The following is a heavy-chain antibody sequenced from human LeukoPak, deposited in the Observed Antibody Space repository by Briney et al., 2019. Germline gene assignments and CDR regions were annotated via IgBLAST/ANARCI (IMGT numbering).Heavy chain of an antibody. CDR1: GGTFSSCA. CDR3: ARGNELIPYYYDSSGYPNWFDP. D-gene: IGHD3-22*01. J-gene: IGHJ5*02. Sequence: ASVKVSCKASGGTFSSCAISWVRQAPGQGLEWMGGIIPIFGTANYAQKFQGRVTITADKSTSTAYMELSSLRSEDTAVYYCARGNELIPYYYDSSGYPNWFDPWGQGTLVTVSS. V-gene: IGHV1-69*06. CDR2: IIPIFGTA.